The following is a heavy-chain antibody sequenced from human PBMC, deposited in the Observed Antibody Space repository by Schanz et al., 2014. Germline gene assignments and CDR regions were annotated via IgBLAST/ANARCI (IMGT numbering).Heavy chain of an antibody. J-gene: IGHJ4*02. CDR2: LSSDSRHV. CDR1: GFIFSSYN. CDR3: ARDAIAATTDFEY. Sequence: PGGSLRLSCVASGFIFSSYNMNWVRQSPGKGLEWVSFLSSDSRHVYYVESAKGRFTISRDNAKNSLYLQMDSLRGDDTAVYYCARDAIAATTDFEYWGQGVLVTVSS. D-gene: IGHD1-1*01. V-gene: IGHV3-21*06.